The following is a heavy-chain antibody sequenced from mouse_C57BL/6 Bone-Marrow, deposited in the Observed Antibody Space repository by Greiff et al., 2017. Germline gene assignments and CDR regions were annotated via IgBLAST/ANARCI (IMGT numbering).Heavy chain of an antibody. CDR2: IYPRSGNT. Sequence: QVQLQQSGAELARPGASVKLSCKASGYTFTSYGISWVKQRTGQGLEWIGEIYPRSGNTYYNEKFNGKATLTADKSSSTAYMELRSLTSEDSAVYFCARYGDYFDYWGQGTTLTVSS. CDR1: GYTFTSYG. J-gene: IGHJ2*01. CDR3: ARYGDYFDY. V-gene: IGHV1-81*01. D-gene: IGHD1-1*01.